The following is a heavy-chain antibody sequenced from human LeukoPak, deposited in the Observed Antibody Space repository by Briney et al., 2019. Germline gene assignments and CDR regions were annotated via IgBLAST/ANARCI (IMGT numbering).Heavy chain of an antibody. CDR2: IKQDGSEK. J-gene: IGHJ3*02. CDR1: GFTFSSYW. D-gene: IGHD4-23*01. V-gene: IGHV3-7*04. CDR3: ARAERWYDAFDI. Sequence: GGSLRLSCAASGFTFSSYWMSWVRQARGKGGEGVANIKQDGSEKYYVDSVRGRFTISRDNAKNSLYLQMNKLRAEDTAVYYCARAERWYDAFDIWGQGTMVTVSS.